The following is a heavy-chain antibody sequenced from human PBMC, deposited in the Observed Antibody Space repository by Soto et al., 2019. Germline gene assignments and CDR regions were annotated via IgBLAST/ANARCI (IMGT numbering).Heavy chain of an antibody. J-gene: IGHJ4*01. CDR2: INHSGST. CDR3: ARGRGDVYQLKTYYNILTGPFLDY. Sequence: TLSLTCAVYGGSFSGYYWSWIRQPPGKGLEWIGEINHSGSTNYNPSLKSRVTISVDTSKNQFSLKLSSVTAADTAVYYCARGRGDVYQLKTYYNILTGPFLDYWGQGTLVTVSS. D-gene: IGHD3-9*01. V-gene: IGHV4-34*01. CDR1: GGSFSGYY.